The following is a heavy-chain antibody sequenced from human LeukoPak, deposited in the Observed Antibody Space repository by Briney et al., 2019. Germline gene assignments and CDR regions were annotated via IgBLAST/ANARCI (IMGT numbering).Heavy chain of an antibody. CDR1: GYTFTSYY. J-gene: IGHJ6*02. CDR3: ASQLTHYYGMDV. V-gene: IGHV1-46*03. CDR2: INPSGGST. Sequence: ASVKVSCKASGYTFTSYYMHWVRQAPGQGLEWMGIINPSGGSTSYAQKFQGRVTMTRDMSTSTVYMELSSLRSEDTAVYYCASQLTHYYGMDVWGQGTTVTVSS. D-gene: IGHD6-6*01.